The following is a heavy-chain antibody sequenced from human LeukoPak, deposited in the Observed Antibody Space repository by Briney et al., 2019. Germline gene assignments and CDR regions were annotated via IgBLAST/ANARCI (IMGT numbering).Heavy chain of an antibody. CDR1: GFTFSSYW. D-gene: IGHD5-18*01. V-gene: IGHV3-7*01. J-gene: IGHJ4*02. CDR2: IMQDGSEK. Sequence: SGGSLRLSCAASGFTFSSYWMGWVRQAPGKGLEWVANIMQDGSEKYYVDSAKGRFTISRDNAKNSLYLQMNSLRAEDTAVYYCARADTTMVDPYIDYWGQGTLVTVSS. CDR3: ARADTTMVDPYIDY.